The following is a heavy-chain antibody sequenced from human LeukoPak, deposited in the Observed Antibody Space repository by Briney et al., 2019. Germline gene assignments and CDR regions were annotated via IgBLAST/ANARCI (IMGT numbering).Heavy chain of an antibody. V-gene: IGHV3-48*02. D-gene: IGHD3-10*01. CDR1: GFTFSTYP. J-gene: IGHJ3*02. CDR3: ATDLHYAFDI. CDR2: IYSTTGT. Sequence: PGGSLRLSCAASGFTFSTYPMNWVRQTPGKGLEWVSHIYSTTGTYADSVKGRFTISRDNAKNSLYLQMNSLRDEDTAIYYCATDLHYAFDIWGQGRVVTVSS.